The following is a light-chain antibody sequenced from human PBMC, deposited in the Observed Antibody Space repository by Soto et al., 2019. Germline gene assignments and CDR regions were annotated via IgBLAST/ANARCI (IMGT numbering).Light chain of an antibody. Sequence: QSVLTQPASVTGSPGQSITISCTGATSDVGGYDRVSWFQQYPGTSPKLMIYEVTNRPSGFSDRFSGSKSVNTSSLTISGLHPEDEADYYCSSFTSTYFYVFGPGTKVTVL. V-gene: IGLV2-14*01. CDR3: SSFTSTYFYV. CDR1: TSDVGGYDR. CDR2: EVT. J-gene: IGLJ1*01.